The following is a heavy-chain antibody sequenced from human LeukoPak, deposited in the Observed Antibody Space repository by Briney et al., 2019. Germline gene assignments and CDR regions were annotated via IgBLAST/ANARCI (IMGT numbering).Heavy chain of an antibody. Sequence: SVKVSCKASGGTFSSYAISWVRQAPGQGLEWMGRIIPIFGTANYAQKVQGRVTITTDESTSTAYMELSSLRSEDTAVYYFAAVRGVAPTGPLYYYYMDGWGKGTTVTASS. D-gene: IGHD3-10*01. CDR2: IIPIFGTA. CDR1: GGTFSSYA. J-gene: IGHJ6*03. V-gene: IGHV1-69*05. CDR3: AAVRGVAPTGPLYYYYMDG.